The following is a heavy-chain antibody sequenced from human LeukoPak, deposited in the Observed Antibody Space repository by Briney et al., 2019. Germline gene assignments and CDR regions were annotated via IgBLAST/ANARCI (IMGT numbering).Heavy chain of an antibody. CDR1: GYTFTIYY. D-gene: IGHD6-19*01. V-gene: IGHV1-8*03. J-gene: IGHJ4*02. CDR2: MNPNSGNT. Sequence: ASVKVSCKASGYTFTIYYIHWVRQAPGQGLEWMGWMNPNSGNTGYAQKFQGRVTITRNTSISTAYMELSSLRSEDTAVYYCARFSVAGKGFDYWGQGTLVTVSS. CDR3: ARFSVAGKGFDY.